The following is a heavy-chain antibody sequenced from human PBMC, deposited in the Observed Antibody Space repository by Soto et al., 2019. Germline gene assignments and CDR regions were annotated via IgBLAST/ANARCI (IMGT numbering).Heavy chain of an antibody. CDR3: ARGPRGSFKDWFEP. CDR1: VYTFTSYG. J-gene: IGHJ5*02. CDR2: ISAYNGNT. Sequence: ASVKVSCKASVYTFTSYGINWVRQAPGQGLEWMGWISAYNGNTNYAQKLQGRVTMTTDTSTSTAYMELRSLRSDDTAVYYCARGPRGSFKDWFEPWGQGTLVTVSS. D-gene: IGHD1-26*01. V-gene: IGHV1-18*01.